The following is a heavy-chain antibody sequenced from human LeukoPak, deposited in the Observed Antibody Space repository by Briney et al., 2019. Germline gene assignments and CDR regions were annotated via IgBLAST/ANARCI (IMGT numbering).Heavy chain of an antibody. CDR2: IRSKAYGGTT. CDR1: GFTFDDYA. D-gene: IGHD3-3*01. V-gene: IGHV3-49*04. CDR3: TRARITIFGVVIGDPYYFDY. J-gene: IGHJ4*02. Sequence: PGRSLRLSCAASGFTFDDYAMHWVRQAPGKGLEWVGFIRSKAYGGTTEYAASVKGRSTISRDDSKSIAYLQMNSLKTEDTAVYYCTRARITIFGVVIGDPYYFDYWGQGTLVTVSS.